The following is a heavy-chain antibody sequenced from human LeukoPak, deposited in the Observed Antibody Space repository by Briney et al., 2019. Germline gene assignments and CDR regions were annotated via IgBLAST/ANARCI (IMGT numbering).Heavy chain of an antibody. Sequence: GGSLRLSCAASGFTFDDYGMSWVRQAPGKGLEWVSGINWNGGSTGYADSVKGRFTISRDNAKNSLYLQMNSLSAEDTALYCCVRCKIGVDAFDIWGQGTMVTVSS. CDR3: VRCKIGVDAFDI. CDR1: GFTFDDYG. J-gene: IGHJ3*02. V-gene: IGHV3-20*04. CDR2: INWNGGST. D-gene: IGHD2-8*01.